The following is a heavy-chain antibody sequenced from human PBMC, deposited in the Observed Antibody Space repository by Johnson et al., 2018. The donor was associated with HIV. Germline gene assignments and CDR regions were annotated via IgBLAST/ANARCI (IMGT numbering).Heavy chain of an antibody. D-gene: IGHD5-18*01. Sequence: QMQLVESGGGVVQPGRSLRLSCAASGFTFSTYAIHWVRQAPGKGLEWVAIISYDGSTKYYADSVKGRFPISRDNSKNSLYLQMNTLRAEDTAVYYCARDQRGGYSYGDAVDFWGQGTVVSGST. CDR3: ARDQRGGYSYGDAVDF. CDR2: ISYDGSTK. V-gene: IGHV3-30-3*01. CDR1: GFTFSTYA. J-gene: IGHJ3*01.